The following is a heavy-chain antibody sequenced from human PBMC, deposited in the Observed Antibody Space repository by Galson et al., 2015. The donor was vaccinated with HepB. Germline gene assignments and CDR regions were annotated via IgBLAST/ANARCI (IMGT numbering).Heavy chain of an antibody. CDR1: GYSFISYT. D-gene: IGHD6-19*01. CDR3: ARDNTSGSFFDF. V-gene: IGHV1-3*01. J-gene: IGHJ4*02. Sequence: SVKVSCKASGYSFISYTMHWVRQTPGQRPEWMGWINAATGNTKYSQRFQGRITITRDTSASTVYMEVTSLRSEDTAIHHCARDNTSGSFFDFWGQGTLVTVSS. CDR2: INAATGNT.